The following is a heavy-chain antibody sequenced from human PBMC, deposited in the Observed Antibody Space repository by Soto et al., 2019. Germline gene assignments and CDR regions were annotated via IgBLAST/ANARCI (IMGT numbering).Heavy chain of an antibody. CDR3: ARDSGYSYGPLDY. D-gene: IGHD5-18*01. Sequence: PAESLRLSSRPSGFTFSNYPSNLVRQAPGKGLEWVSYISSSSSTIYYADSVKGRFTSSRDNAKNSLYLQMNSLRAEDTAVYYCARDSGYSYGPLDYWGQGT. J-gene: IGHJ4*02. CDR1: GFTFSNYP. V-gene: IGHV3-48*01. CDR2: ISSSSSTI.